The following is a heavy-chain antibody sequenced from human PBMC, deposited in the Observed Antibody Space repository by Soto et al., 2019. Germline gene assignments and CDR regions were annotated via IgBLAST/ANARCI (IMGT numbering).Heavy chain of an antibody. Sequence: ETLSLTCAVYGGSFSGYYWSWIRQPPGKGLEWIGEINHSGSTNYNPSLKSRVTISVDTSKNQFSLKLSSVTAADTAVYYCARGAANDAFDIWGQGTMVTVSS. CDR1: GGSFSGYY. V-gene: IGHV4-34*01. CDR3: ARGAANDAFDI. D-gene: IGHD6-25*01. J-gene: IGHJ3*02. CDR2: INHSGST.